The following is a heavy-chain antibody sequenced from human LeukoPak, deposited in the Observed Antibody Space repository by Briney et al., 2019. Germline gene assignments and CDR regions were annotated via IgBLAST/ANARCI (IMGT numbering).Heavy chain of an antibody. CDR3: ARDMRDVVVVPAADHWFDP. CDR1: GYTFTSYA. D-gene: IGHD2-2*01. Sequence: GASVKVSCKASGYTFTSYAINWVRQAPGHGPEWMGWINTNTGNPTYAQGFTGRFVFSLDTSLSTAYLQISSLKAEDTAVYYCARDMRDVVVVPAADHWFDPWGQGTLVTVSS. J-gene: IGHJ5*02. CDR2: INTNTGNP. V-gene: IGHV7-4-1*02.